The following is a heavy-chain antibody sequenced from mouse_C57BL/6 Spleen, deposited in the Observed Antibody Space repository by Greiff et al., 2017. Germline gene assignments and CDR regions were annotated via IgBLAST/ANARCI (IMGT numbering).Heavy chain of an antibody. V-gene: IGHV1-52*01. Sequence: VQLQQPGAELVRPGSSVKLSCKASGYTFTSYWMHWVKQRPIQGLEWIGNIDPSDSETHYNQKFKDKATLTVDKSSSTAYMQLSSLTSEDSAVYCCARIGQLRSYYAMDYWGQGTSVTVSS. CDR2: IDPSDSET. CDR1: GYTFTSYW. J-gene: IGHJ4*01. CDR3: ARIGQLRSYYAMDY. D-gene: IGHD3-2*02.